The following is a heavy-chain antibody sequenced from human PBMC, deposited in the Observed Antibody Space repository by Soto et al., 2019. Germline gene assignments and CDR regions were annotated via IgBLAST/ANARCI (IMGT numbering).Heavy chain of an antibody. Sequence: GGSLRLSCAASGFPFISYAMNWVRQAPGKGLEWVALISYDGSNKYYADSVRGRFTISRDSSTNTLFLQMNSLRAADTAVYYCGRCTSTSCHLGSDYWGQGTLVTVSS. V-gene: IGHV3-30-3*01. CDR3: GRCTSTSCHLGSDY. CDR1: GFPFISYA. D-gene: IGHD2-2*01. J-gene: IGHJ4*02. CDR2: ISYDGSNK.